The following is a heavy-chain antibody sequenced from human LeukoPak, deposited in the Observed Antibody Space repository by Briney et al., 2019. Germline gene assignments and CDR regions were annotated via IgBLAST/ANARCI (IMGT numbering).Heavy chain of an antibody. CDR1: GYSFTTNW. CDR3: ARDRRNDYGDYFDY. J-gene: IGHJ4*02. Sequence: GESLKISCKASGYSFTTNWIGWVRQMPGKGLEWVGLIYPGDSDTRYSPSFQGQVTISADKSISTAYLQWSSLKASDTAMYYCARDRRNDYGDYFDYWGQGTLVTVSS. CDR2: IYPGDSDT. V-gene: IGHV5-51*01. D-gene: IGHD4-17*01.